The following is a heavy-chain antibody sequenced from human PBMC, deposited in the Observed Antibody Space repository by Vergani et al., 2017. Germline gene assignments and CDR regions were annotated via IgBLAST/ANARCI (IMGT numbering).Heavy chain of an antibody. CDR2: ISSSSSTI. Sequence: EVQLVESGGGLVQPGGSLRLSCAASGFTFSSYSMNWVRQAPGKGLEWVSYISSSSSTIYYADSVKGRFTISRDNAKNSLYLQMNSLRDEDTAVYYCARDPPQYCSGGSCYLDYLGQGTLVTVSS. J-gene: IGHJ4*02. CDR1: GFTFSSYS. D-gene: IGHD2-15*01. CDR3: ARDPPQYCSGGSCYLDY. V-gene: IGHV3-48*02.